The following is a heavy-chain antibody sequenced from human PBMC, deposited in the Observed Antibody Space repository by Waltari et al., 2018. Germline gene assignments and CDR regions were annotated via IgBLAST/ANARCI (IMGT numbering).Heavy chain of an antibody. D-gene: IGHD1-7*01. V-gene: IGHV1-69*08. Sequence: QVQLVQSGAEVKKPGSSVKVSCKASGGTFSSYAISWVRQAPGQGLEWMGRIIPILGTANYAQKFQGRVTITADKSTSTAYMELSSLRSEDTAVYYCASLITGTTREAFDIWGQGTMVTVSS. CDR3: ASLITGTTREAFDI. J-gene: IGHJ3*02. CDR2: IIPILGTA. CDR1: GGTFSSYA.